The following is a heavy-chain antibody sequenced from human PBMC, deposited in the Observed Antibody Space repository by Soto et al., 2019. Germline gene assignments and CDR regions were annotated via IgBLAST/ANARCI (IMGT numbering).Heavy chain of an antibody. J-gene: IGHJ4*02. CDR3: ATRMYSTSWYYFVS. CDR2: IGGGSGST. D-gene: IGHD6-13*01. V-gene: IGHV3-23*01. CDR1: GFTFTNYA. Sequence: EVQLLESGGGFVQPGGSLRLSCAASGFTFTNYALSSVRQAPGKGLEWVSTIGGGSGSTSYADSVKGRFSISRENSKNTLYLQMSSLRAEDTALYYCATRMYSTSWYYFVSWGQGTLVTVSS.